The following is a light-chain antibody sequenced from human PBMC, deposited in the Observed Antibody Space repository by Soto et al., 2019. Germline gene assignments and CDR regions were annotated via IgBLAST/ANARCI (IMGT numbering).Light chain of an antibody. V-gene: IGKV1-39*01. CDR3: QQRYTSPRT. CDR2: GAS. J-gene: IGKJ1*01. Sequence: IQLTQSPSSLSASMGDRVTITCRASQSIINYLNWYQQKPGKAPKLLIYGASTLQGGVPSRFSGSGSGTDFTLTISSLQPEDFATYYCQQRYTSPRTFGHGTKVEIK. CDR1: QSIINY.